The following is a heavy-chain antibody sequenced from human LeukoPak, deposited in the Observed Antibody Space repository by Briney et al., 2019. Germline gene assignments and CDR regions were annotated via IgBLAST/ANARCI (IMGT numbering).Heavy chain of an antibody. D-gene: IGHD1-26*01. Sequence: PGGSLRLSCEVSGLTFSNVWMHWVRQTPGQGLVWVCRINTAGSTVYADPVKGRLTISRDNAKNSLYLQMNSLRAENTAVYYCARAMYSGSYYGVPFDYWGQGTLVTVSS. CDR3: ARAMYSGSYYGVPFDY. CDR2: INTAGST. CDR1: GLTFSNVW. V-gene: IGHV3-74*01. J-gene: IGHJ4*02.